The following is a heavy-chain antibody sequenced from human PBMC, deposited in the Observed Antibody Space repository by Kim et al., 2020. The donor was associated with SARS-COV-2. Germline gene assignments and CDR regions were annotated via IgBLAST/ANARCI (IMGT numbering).Heavy chain of an antibody. CDR3: AAVCDSSSCREY. D-gene: IGHD6-6*01. CDR2: SGKP. J-gene: IGHJ4*02. V-gene: IGHV1-58*01. Sequence: SGKPNYAQKLQERVTITRDMSTRTAYMELSSLRSEDTAVYCCAAVCDSSSCREYWGQGTLVTVSS.